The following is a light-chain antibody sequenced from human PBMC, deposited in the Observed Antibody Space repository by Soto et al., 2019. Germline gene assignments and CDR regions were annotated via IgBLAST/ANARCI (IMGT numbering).Light chain of an antibody. V-gene: IGKV1-12*01. Sequence: DIQMTQSPSSVSASVGDTVTITCRASQPVSNWLAWYQQKPGKAPYLLIYATSNLRSGVPSRFSGSGSGTDFTLTISSLQPEDFATYYCQQANNFPITFGQGTRLEMK. J-gene: IGKJ5*01. CDR2: ATS. CDR3: QQANNFPIT. CDR1: QPVSNW.